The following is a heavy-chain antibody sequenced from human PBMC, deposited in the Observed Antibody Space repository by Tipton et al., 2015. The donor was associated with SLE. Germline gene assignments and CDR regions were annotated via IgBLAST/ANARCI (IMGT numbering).Heavy chain of an antibody. Sequence: TLSLTCTVSGGSISSGGYYWSWIRQPAGKGLEWIGYIYTSGSTNYNPSLKSRVTISVDTSKNQFSLKLSSVTAADTAVYYCARVPPRGAPDYWGQGTLVTVSS. CDR3: ARVPPRGAPDY. J-gene: IGHJ4*02. CDR2: IYTSGST. CDR1: GGSISSGGYY. V-gene: IGHV4-61*09.